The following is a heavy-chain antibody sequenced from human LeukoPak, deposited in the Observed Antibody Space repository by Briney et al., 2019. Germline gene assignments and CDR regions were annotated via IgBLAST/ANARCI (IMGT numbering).Heavy chain of an antibody. CDR2: ISGSGGST. V-gene: IGHV3-23*01. Sequence: TGGSLRLSCAASGFTFSSYAMSGVRQARGKGVEWVSAISGSGGSTYYADSVKGRFTISRDNSKNTLYLQMNSLRAEDTAVYYCAKDSKAYYYDSSGTPDIWGQGTMVTVSS. J-gene: IGHJ3*02. D-gene: IGHD3-22*01. CDR3: AKDSKAYYYDSSGTPDI. CDR1: GFTFSSYA.